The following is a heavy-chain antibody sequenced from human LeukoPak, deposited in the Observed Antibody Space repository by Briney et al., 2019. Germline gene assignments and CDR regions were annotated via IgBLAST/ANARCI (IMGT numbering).Heavy chain of an antibody. D-gene: IGHD2-8*01. J-gene: IGHJ4*02. V-gene: IGHV4-34*01. Sequence: PSETLSLTCAVYGGSFSGYYWSWIRRPPGKGLEWIGEINHSGSTNYNPSLKSRVTISVDTSKNQFSLKLSSVTAADTAVYYCARASGYCTNGVCPEDYWGQGTLVTVSS. CDR1: GGSFSGYY. CDR3: ARASGYCTNGVCPEDY. CDR2: INHSGST.